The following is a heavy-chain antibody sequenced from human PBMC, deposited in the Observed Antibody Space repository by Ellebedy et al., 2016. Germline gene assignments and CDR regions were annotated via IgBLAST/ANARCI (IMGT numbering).Heavy chain of an antibody. J-gene: IGHJ5*02. D-gene: IGHD2-2*02. CDR2: IYYSGST. CDR1: GGSISSYY. V-gene: IGHV4-59*01. CDR3: ARARGYCSSTSCYIGDNWFNP. Sequence: SETLSLXXTVSGGSISSYYWSWIRQPPGKGLEWIGYIYYSGSTNYNPSLKSRVTISVDTSKNQFSLKLSSVTAADTAVYYCARARGYCSSTSCYIGDNWFNPWGQGTLVTVSS.